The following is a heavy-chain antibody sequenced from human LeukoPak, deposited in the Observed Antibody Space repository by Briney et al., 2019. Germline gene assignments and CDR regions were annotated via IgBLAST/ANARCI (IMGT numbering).Heavy chain of an antibody. J-gene: IGHJ6*02. Sequence: PGGSLRLSCAASGFTLRSYAMHWVRQAPGTGLEWVAVISNDRSNKSYADSVKGRFTISRDNYKNTLYLQMNSLRAEDTAVYYCARDDYYGAGSYTAYYYYGMDVWGQGTTVTVS. V-gene: IGHV3-30*04. CDR1: GFTLRSYA. D-gene: IGHD3-10*01. CDR2: ISNDRSNK. CDR3: ARDDYYGAGSYTAYYYYGMDV.